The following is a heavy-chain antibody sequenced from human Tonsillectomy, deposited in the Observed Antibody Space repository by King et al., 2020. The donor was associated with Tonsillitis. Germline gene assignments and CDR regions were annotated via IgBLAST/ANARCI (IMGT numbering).Heavy chain of an antibody. CDR2: INTNTGNP. CDR1: EYTFTSYP. Sequence: QLVQSGSELKKPGASVKVSCKASEYTFTSYPLNWVRQAPGQGLEWMGWINTNTGNPTYAQGFTGLFVFSLDTSVTTAYLHISGLKAEDTAVYYCVRASYYYDSSGYFSRAVWDYWGQGTLVTVSS. V-gene: IGHV7-4-1*02. J-gene: IGHJ4*02. D-gene: IGHD3-22*01. CDR3: VRASYYYDSSGYFSRAVWDY.